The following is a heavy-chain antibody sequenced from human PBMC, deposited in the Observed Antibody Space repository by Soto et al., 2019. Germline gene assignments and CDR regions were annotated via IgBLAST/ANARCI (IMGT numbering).Heavy chain of an antibody. D-gene: IGHD2-21*02. CDR2: INAGNGNT. J-gene: IGHJ4*02. CDR3: ARSIVVVTALDY. CDR1: GYTFTSYA. Sequence: QVQLVQSGAEVKKPGASVKVSCKASGYTFTSYAMHWVRQAPGQRLEWMGWINAGNGNTKYSQKFQGRVTITRDTSASTADMELSSLGSEDTAVYYCARSIVVVTALDYWGQGTLVTVSS. V-gene: IGHV1-3*01.